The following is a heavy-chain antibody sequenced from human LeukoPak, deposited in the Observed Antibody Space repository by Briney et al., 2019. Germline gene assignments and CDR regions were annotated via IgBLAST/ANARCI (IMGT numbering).Heavy chain of an antibody. CDR1: GGSFSGYY. Sequence: SETLSLTCAVYGGSFSGYYWSWIRQPPGKGLEWIGEINHSGSTNYNPSLKSRVTISVDTSKNQFSLKLSSVTAADTAVYYCARGRGSSWYAHWGQGTLVTVSS. D-gene: IGHD6-13*01. V-gene: IGHV4-34*01. J-gene: IGHJ4*02. CDR2: INHSGST. CDR3: ARGRGSSWYAH.